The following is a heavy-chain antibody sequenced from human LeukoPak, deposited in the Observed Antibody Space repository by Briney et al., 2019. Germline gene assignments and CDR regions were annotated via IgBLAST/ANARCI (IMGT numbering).Heavy chain of an antibody. V-gene: IGHV4-34*01. CDR2: INHSGST. Sequence: SETLSLTCAVYGGSFSGYYWSWIRQPPGKGLEWIGEINHSGSTNYNPSLKSRVTISVDTSKNQFSLKLRSVTAADTALYYCTRHTVYISGQYSNYEDSWGQGTLVTVSS. D-gene: IGHD4-11*01. J-gene: IGHJ4*02. CDR3: TRHTVYISGQYSNYEDS. CDR1: GGSFSGYY.